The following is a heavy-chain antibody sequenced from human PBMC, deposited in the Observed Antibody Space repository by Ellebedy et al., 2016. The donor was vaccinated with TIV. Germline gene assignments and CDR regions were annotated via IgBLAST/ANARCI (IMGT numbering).Heavy chain of an antibody. Sequence: GESLKISCAVSGFTFSSYAMSWVRQAPGKGLEWVSSLSGSGGSTYYADSVKGRFTISRDNAKNSLYLQVNSLTAEDTAVYYCARDPWTDDYNDYGAFDIWGQGTMVTVSS. J-gene: IGHJ3*02. D-gene: IGHD4-17*01. CDR2: LSGSGGST. CDR3: ARDPWTDDYNDYGAFDI. V-gene: IGHV3-23*01. CDR1: GFTFSSYA.